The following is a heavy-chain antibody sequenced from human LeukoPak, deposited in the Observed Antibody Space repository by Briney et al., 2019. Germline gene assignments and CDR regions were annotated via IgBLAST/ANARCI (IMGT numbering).Heavy chain of an antibody. CDR3: TAAARRFSGWYYFQH. J-gene: IGHJ1*01. D-gene: IGHD6-19*01. V-gene: IGHV3-49*04. Sequence: GGSLRLSCTASGFTFGDYGMSWVRQAPGKGLEWVGFIRSKAYGGTTEYAAPVKGRFTISRDDSKSIAYLQMNSLKTEDTAVYYCTAAARRFSGWYYFQHWGQGTLVTVSS. CDR2: IRSKAYGGTT. CDR1: GFTFGDYG.